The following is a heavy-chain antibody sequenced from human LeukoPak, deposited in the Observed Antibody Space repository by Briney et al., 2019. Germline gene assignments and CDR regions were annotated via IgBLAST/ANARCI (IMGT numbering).Heavy chain of an antibody. CDR1: GFSFSSYT. J-gene: IGHJ3*02. Sequence: GGSLRLSCAASGFSFSSYTMNWVRQAPGKGLEWVSSISSSSTYIYYADSLKGRFTISRDNAKNSLYLQMNSLRAEDTAVYYCARLDYVDAFDIWGQGTMVTVSS. V-gene: IGHV3-21*01. CDR2: ISSSSTYI. D-gene: IGHD4-17*01. CDR3: ARLDYVDAFDI.